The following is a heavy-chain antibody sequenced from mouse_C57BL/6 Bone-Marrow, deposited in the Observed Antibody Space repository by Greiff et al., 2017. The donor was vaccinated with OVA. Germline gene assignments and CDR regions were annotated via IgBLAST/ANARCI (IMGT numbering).Heavy chain of an antibody. Sequence: VKLVESGAELVKPGASVKISCKASGYAFSNYWMNWVKQRPGKGLEWIGQIYPGDGDINYNGKCKGKATLTADKSSSTAYMHFSSLTSEDSAVYCCARGSFCGRGTTLTVTS. CDR2: IYPGDGDI. CDR3: ARGSF. J-gene: IGHJ2*01. V-gene: IGHV1-80*01. CDR1: GYAFSNYW.